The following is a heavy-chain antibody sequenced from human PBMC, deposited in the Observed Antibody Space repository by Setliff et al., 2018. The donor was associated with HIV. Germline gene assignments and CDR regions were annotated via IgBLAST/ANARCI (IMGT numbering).Heavy chain of an antibody. CDR2: ISYDGSSE. V-gene: IGHV3-30*04. Sequence: GGSLRLSCAASTFPFSNYDIQWVRQAPGKGLEWVAVISYDGSSESYADSVKGRFTISRDNSKNTLYLQMNSLGPEDTAVYYCARARTGVTMVRGAMSFWGQGTLVTVS. D-gene: IGHD3-10*01. J-gene: IGHJ4*02. CDR1: TFPFSNYD. CDR3: ARARTGVTMVRGAMSF.